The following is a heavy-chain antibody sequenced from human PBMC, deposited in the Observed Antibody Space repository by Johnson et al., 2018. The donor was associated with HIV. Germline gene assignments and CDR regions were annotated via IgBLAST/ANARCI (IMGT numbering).Heavy chain of an antibody. J-gene: IGHJ3*02. V-gene: IGHV3-15*01. Sequence: VQLVESGGGVVQPGRSLRLSCAASGFTFSSYAMHWVRQAPGKGLEWVGRIKSKTDGGTTDYAAPVKVRFTISRDDSKNTLYMQMNSLKTEDTAVYYCTTAIPRSTTVITTPDAFDIWGQGTMVTVSS. CDR2: IKSKTDGGTT. CDR3: TTAIPRSTTVITTPDAFDI. CDR1: GFTFSSYA. D-gene: IGHD4-17*01.